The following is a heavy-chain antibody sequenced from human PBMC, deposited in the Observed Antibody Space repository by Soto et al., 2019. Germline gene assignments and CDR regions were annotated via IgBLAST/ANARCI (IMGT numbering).Heavy chain of an antibody. CDR2: ISYDGSNK. V-gene: IGHV3-30-3*01. CDR3: AESGMDV. Sequence: QVQLVESGGGVVQPGRSLRLSCAASGFTFSSYAMHWVRQAPGKGLEWVAVISYDGSNKYYADSVKGRFTISRDNSKNTLYLQMNSLRAEDTAVYYCAESGMDVSGQGTTVTVSS. J-gene: IGHJ6*02. CDR1: GFTFSSYA.